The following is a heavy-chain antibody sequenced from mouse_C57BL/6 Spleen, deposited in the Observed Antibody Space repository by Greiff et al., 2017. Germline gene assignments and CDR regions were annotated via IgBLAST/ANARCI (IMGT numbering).Heavy chain of an antibody. CDR2: INPSNGGT. D-gene: IGHD1-1*01. CDR1: GYTFTSYW. V-gene: IGHV1-53*01. CDR3: AMYGSSSGFSY. Sequence: VQLQQSGTELVKPGASVKLSCTASGYTFTSYWMHWVKQRPGQGLEWIGNINPSNGGTNYNEKFKSKATLTVDKSSSAAYMQLSILTSEDAAVYYCAMYGSSSGFSYWGQGTLVTVSA. J-gene: IGHJ3*01.